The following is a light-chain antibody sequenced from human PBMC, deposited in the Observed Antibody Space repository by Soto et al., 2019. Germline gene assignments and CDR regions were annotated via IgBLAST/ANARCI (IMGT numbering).Light chain of an antibody. CDR3: QQYNNWPPWT. CDR1: QSISSTY. Sequence: ESVLLHSTATLPVSPGERATLSCSGSQSISSTYLTWYHQRPGQAPRLLIYDASRRARGIPDRFSGSGSGTEFTLTISRLQSEDFAVYYGQQYNNWPPWTFGQGTKVDIK. V-gene: IGKV3D-15*01. CDR2: DAS. J-gene: IGKJ1*01.